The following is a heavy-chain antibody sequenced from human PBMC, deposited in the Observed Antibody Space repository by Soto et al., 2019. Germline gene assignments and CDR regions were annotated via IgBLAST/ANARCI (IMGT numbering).Heavy chain of an antibody. CDR3: ARGPLAVAGRFDY. J-gene: IGHJ4*02. CDR1: GGSISSSNW. V-gene: IGHV4-4*02. Sequence: QVQLQESGPGLVKPSGTLSLTCAVSGGSISSSNWWSWVRQPPGKGLEWIGEIYHSGSTNYNPSLKSRATRSVDKSMNQFSLKLSSVTAADTAVYYCARGPLAVAGRFDYWGQGTLVTVSS. D-gene: IGHD6-19*01. CDR2: IYHSGST.